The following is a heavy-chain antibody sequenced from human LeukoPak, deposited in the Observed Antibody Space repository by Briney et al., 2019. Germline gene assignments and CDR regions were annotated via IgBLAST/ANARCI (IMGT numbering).Heavy chain of an antibody. CDR3: ARDGELGSPADAFDI. D-gene: IGHD1-26*01. CDR2: KRYDGSNK. Sequence: PRGSLRLSCAASGFTFSNYDMHWVRQAPGKGLEWVAFKRYDGSNKYYADSVKGRFTISRDNAKRSLYLQMNSLRAEDTAVYYCARDGELGSPADAFDIWGQGTMVTVSS. V-gene: IGHV3-30*02. J-gene: IGHJ3*02. CDR1: GFTFSNYD.